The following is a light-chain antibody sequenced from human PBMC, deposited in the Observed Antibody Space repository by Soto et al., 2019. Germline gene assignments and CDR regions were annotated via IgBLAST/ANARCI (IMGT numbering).Light chain of an antibody. CDR2: GAS. Sequence: EIVLTQSSGTLSLSPGERATLSCRASPSVSSSYLAWYQQKPGQAPRLLIYGASSRATGIPDRFSGSGSGTDFTLTISRLEPEDFAVYYCQQYGSSPWTFGQGTKVDIK. V-gene: IGKV3-20*01. CDR3: QQYGSSPWT. J-gene: IGKJ1*01. CDR1: PSVSSSY.